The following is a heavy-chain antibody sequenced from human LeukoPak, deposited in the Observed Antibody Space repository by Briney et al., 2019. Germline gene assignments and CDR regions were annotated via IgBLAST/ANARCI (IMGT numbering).Heavy chain of an antibody. CDR1: GGSYIGYY. CDR2: INHSGST. Sequence: SETLSLTCAVYGGSYIGYYWSWIRQPPGKGLEWIGEINHSGSTNYNPSLKSRVTISVDTSKNQFSLKLSSVTAADTAVYYCAREVSVGVVVTAGWFGPWGQGTLVTVSS. CDR3: AREVSVGVVVTAGWFGP. D-gene: IGHD2-21*02. V-gene: IGHV4-34*01. J-gene: IGHJ5*02.